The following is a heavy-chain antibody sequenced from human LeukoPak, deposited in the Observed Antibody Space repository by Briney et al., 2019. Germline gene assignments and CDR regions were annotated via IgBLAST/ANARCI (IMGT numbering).Heavy chain of an antibody. J-gene: IGHJ4*02. CDR2: INPNSGGT. CDR1: GYTFTGYY. V-gene: IGHV1-2*02. D-gene: IGHD2-2*02. Sequence: ASVKVSCKASGYTFTGYYMHWVRQAPGQGLEWMGWINPNSGGTNYAQKFQGRATMTRDTSISTAYMELSRLRSDDTAVCYCARDLSGYCSSTSCYRPDYWGQGTLVTVSS. CDR3: ARDLSGYCSSTSCYRPDY.